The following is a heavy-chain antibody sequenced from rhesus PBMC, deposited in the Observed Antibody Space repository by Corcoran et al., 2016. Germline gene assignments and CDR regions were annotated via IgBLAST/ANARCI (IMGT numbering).Heavy chain of an antibody. CDR3: AKDGNSKFGLVMVGLDS. CDR2: IDPSDSDT. Sequence: EVQLVQSGAEVKRPGESLKISCKTSGYSFTSYWISWVRQMPGKGLERMGAIDPSDSDTRSTPSVQGQFTFSADKSISTAYLQWSRLKASDTATYYCAKDGNSKFGLVMVGLDSWGQGVVVTVSS. J-gene: IGHJ6*01. V-gene: IGHV5-20*01. D-gene: IGHD3-3*01. CDR1: GYSFTSYW.